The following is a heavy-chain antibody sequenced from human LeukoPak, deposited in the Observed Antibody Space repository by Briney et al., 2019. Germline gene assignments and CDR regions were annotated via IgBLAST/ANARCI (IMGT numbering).Heavy chain of an antibody. V-gene: IGHV5-51*01. CDR2: IHPGDSDT. CDR3: ARVGYSSSWYYYYYMDV. J-gene: IGHJ6*03. D-gene: IGHD6-13*01. Sequence: GESLKISCKGSGYSFTSYWIGWVRQMPGKGLEWMGIIHPGDSDTRYSPSFQGQVTISADKSISTAYLQWSSLKASDTAMYYCARVGYSSSWYYYYYMDVWGKGTTVTVSS. CDR1: GYSFTSYW.